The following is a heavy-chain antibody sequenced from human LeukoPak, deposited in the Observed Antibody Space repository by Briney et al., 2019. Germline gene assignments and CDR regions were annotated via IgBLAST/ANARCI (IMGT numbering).Heavy chain of an antibody. CDR1: GFTFDDYG. D-gene: IGHD2-21*01. V-gene: IGHV3-20*04. CDR2: INWNGDTT. J-gene: IGHJ4*02. Sequence: GGSLRLSCAASGFTFDDYGMTWVRQAPGKGPEWVSGINWNGDTTGYADSVKGRFTVSRDNAKNTLYLQMNSLRAEDTAVYYCARGIAYSDFWGQGTLVTVSS. CDR3: ARGIAYSDF.